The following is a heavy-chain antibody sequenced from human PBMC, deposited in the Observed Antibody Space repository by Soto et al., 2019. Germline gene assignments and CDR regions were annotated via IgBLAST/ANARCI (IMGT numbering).Heavy chain of an antibody. J-gene: IGHJ5*02. CDR1: GFTFSRFA. CDR2: ISGSGRST. Sequence: PGGSLRLSCAASGFTFSRFAMSWVRQAPEKGLEWVTGISGSGRSTFYADSVKGRFTISRDNAKNSLYLQMNSLRAEDTAVYYCARDLHDYVSFRFDPWGQGTLVTVSS. CDR3: ARDLHDYVSFRFDP. D-gene: IGHD3-16*01. V-gene: IGHV3-23*01.